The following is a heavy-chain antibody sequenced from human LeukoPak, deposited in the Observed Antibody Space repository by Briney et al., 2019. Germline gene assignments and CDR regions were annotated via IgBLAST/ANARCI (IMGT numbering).Heavy chain of an antibody. CDR1: GGSISSYY. CDR2: IYTSGST. Sequence: PSETLSLTCTVSGGSISSYYWSWIRQPAGKGLEWIGRIYTSGSTNYNPSLKSRVTMSVDTSKNQFSLKLSSVTAADTAVYYCARGPQGYDFWSGRYYYYMDVWGKGTTVTVSS. V-gene: IGHV4-4*07. D-gene: IGHD3-3*01. J-gene: IGHJ6*03. CDR3: ARGPQGYDFWSGRYYYYMDV.